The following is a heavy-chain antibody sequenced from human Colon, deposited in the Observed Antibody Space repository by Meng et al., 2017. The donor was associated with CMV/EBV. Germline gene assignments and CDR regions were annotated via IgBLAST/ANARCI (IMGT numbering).Heavy chain of an antibody. D-gene: IGHD2-2*02. J-gene: IGHJ4*02. CDR1: SNY. Sequence: SNYMNWVRQAPGKGLEWVSVITGSGNTHYADSVKGRFSISRDTSKNMVNLQMNNLRGEDAAVYYCAREPGHCSSTSCYTEGHYFDTWGQGTMVTVSS. CDR2: ITGSGNT. CDR3: AREPGHCSSTSCYTEGHYFDT. V-gene: IGHV3-66*03.